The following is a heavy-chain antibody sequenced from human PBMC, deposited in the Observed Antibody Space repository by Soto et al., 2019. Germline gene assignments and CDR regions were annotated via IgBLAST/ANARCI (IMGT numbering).Heavy chain of an antibody. CDR3: AKGYLYCSGGSCYGPVDF. D-gene: IGHD2-15*01. J-gene: IGHJ4*02. Sequence: PGGSLRLSCAASGFSFSDFGMYWVRQAPGKGLEWVAVVSNAGSSTFYMDSVKGRFTISRDNSKRTVYLQMNSLRAEDTAVYYCAKGYLYCSGGSCYGPVDFWGQGTLVTVSS. CDR2: VSNAGSST. CDR1: GFSFSDFG. V-gene: IGHV3-30*18.